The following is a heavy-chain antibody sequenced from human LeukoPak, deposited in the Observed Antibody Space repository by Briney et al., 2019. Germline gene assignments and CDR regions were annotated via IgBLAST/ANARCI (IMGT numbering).Heavy chain of an antibody. CDR1: GFTFDDYA. Sequence: GGSLRLSCAASGFTFDDYAMHWVRQAPGKGLERVSGISWNSGSIGYADSVKGRFTISRDNAKNSLYLQMNSLRAEDMALYYCAKDKGRTSHPEGYFDYWGQGTLVTVSS. D-gene: IGHD2-2*01. J-gene: IGHJ4*02. V-gene: IGHV3-9*03. CDR3: AKDKGRTSHPEGYFDY. CDR2: ISWNSGSI.